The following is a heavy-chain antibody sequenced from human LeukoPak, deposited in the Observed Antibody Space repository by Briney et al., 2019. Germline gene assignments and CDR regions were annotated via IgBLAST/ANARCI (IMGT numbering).Heavy chain of an antibody. V-gene: IGHV1-2*02. Sequence: ASVPDSCKASGYTFTGYYMHCVRQTPGQALEWTGWIRPNSGGTNYAQKFQGRVTMTRDPSISTAYMDLTRLGSDDTAVYYCAREGQGYVYWGQGTLVTVSS. CDR2: IRPNSGGT. CDR3: AREGQGYVY. J-gene: IGHJ4*02. D-gene: IGHD3-16*01. CDR1: GYTFTGYY.